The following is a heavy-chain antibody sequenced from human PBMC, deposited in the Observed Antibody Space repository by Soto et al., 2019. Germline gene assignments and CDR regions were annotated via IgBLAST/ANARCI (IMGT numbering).Heavy chain of an antibody. CDR1: GGSISSSSYY. CDR2: IYYSGST. Sequence: QLQLQESGPGLVKPSETLSLTCTVSGGSISSSSYYWGWIRQPPGKGLEWIGSIYYSGSTYYNPSLKSRVTISVNTSKNQFSLNLSSVTAADTAVYYCASSPADTDYWGQGTLVTVSS. V-gene: IGHV4-39*01. J-gene: IGHJ4*02. CDR3: ASSPADTDY.